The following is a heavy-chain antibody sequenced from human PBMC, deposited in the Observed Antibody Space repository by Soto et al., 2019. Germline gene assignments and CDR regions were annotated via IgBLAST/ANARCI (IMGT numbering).Heavy chain of an antibody. CDR2: IRSKANSYAP. CDR1: GVAFSGST. CDR3: FRENYFSYHGMDV. V-gene: IGHV3-73*01. Sequence: LRLSCAGSGVAFSGSTIHWVRPASGTGLERVGRIRSKANSYAPAYAASVKGRFIISRDDSKTTAYLQMSSLKIEDTAVYYCFRENYFSYHGMDVWGQGTTVTVSS. J-gene: IGHJ6*02.